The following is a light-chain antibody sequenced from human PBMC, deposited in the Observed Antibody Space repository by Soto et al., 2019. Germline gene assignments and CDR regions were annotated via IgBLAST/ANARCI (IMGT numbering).Light chain of an antibody. V-gene: IGKV1-39*01. Sequence: DIQMTQSPSSLSASVGDRVTITCRASQTIIRYLNWYQQKVGRAPNLLIYAACSLQSGVPSRFSGSGSGTEVTLTISSLQPEDFPTYYCKQSYSTLFSFGPGTKVEIK. CDR2: AAC. J-gene: IGKJ3*01. CDR1: QTIIRY. CDR3: KQSYSTLFS.